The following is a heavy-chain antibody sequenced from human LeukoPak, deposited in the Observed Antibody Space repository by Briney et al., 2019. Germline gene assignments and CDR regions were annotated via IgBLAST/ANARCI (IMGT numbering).Heavy chain of an antibody. Sequence: GGSLRLSCAASGFSFSSYTVNWVRQAPGKGLEWVSSISGSSYYIYYADSVRGRFTISRDNAENSAYLQMDSLRAEDTAVYYCARDGGGYDLDYWGQGTLVTVSS. V-gene: IGHV3-21*01. CDR3: ARDGGGYDLDY. D-gene: IGHD5-12*01. J-gene: IGHJ4*02. CDR2: ISGSSYYI. CDR1: GFSFSSYT.